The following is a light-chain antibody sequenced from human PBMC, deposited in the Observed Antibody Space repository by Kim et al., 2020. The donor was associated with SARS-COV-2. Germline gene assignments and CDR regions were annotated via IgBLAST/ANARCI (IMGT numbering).Light chain of an antibody. CDR1: QTIIKH. CDR3: QQANDFPRT. J-gene: IGKJ1*01. V-gene: IGKV1-12*01. CDR2: GAS. Sequence: SAVGDRVTITCRENQTIIKHLNGFQQKGGKAPNLLIYGASILQSGVPSRFSGSGSGTDFTLTVSSLQPEDFATYYCQQANDFPRTFGQGTKGDIK.